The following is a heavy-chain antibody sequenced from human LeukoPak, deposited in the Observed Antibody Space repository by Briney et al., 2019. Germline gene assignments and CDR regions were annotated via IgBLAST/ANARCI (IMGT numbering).Heavy chain of an antibody. V-gene: IGHV4-59*01. D-gene: IGHD6-13*01. Sequence: PSETLSLTCTVSGGSISNYYWNWIRQPPGKGLEWIGYIYYSGSTNYNPSLKSRVTISVDTSKNQFSLKLSSVTAADTAVYYCARDRQLSSTWYIDAFEIWGQGTMVTVSS. CDR3: ARDRQLSSTWYIDAFEI. CDR1: GGSISNYY. J-gene: IGHJ3*02. CDR2: IYYSGST.